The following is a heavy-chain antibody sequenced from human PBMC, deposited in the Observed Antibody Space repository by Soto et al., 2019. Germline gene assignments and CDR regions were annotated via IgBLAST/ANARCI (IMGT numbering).Heavy chain of an antibody. Sequence: EVQLLESGGGLVQHGGSLRLSWVASGFTFSSYALSWVRQAPGRGLEGVSLVSGRGGATYYADSVKGRFTISKDKFKNTVYLQMNSLGAEDTAIYYCAKCDIVVPPAYYMDFWGKGTTVIVS. CDR3: AKCDIVVPPAYYMDF. CDR1: GFTFSSYA. V-gene: IGHV3-23*01. CDR2: VSGRGGAT. J-gene: IGHJ6*03. D-gene: IGHD2-15*01.